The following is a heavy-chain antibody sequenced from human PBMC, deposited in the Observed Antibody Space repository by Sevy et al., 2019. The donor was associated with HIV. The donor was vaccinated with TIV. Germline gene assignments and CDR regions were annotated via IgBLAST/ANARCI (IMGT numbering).Heavy chain of an antibody. V-gene: IGHV3-23*01. D-gene: IGHD1-20*01. J-gene: IGHJ6*02. Sequence: GESLKISCAASGFTFSSYAMSWVRQAPGKGLEWVSAISGSGGSTYYADSVKGRFTISRDNSKNTLYLQMNSLRAEDTAVYYCAKGNNWNPYYYYGMDVWGQGTTVTVSS. CDR2: ISGSGGST. CDR3: AKGNNWNPYYYYGMDV. CDR1: GFTFSSYA.